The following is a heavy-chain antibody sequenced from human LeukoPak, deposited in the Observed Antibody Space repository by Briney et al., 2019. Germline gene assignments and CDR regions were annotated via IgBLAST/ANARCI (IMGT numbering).Heavy chain of an antibody. Sequence: SVKVSCKASGGTFSSYAISWVRQAPGQGLEWMGGIIPIFGTANYAQKFQCRVTITTDESTSTAYMELSSLRSEDTAVYYCARVKAAAGTLIWFDPWGQGTLVTVSS. V-gene: IGHV1-69*05. CDR2: IIPIFGTA. CDR3: ARVKAAAGTLIWFDP. D-gene: IGHD6-13*01. J-gene: IGHJ5*02. CDR1: GGTFSSYA.